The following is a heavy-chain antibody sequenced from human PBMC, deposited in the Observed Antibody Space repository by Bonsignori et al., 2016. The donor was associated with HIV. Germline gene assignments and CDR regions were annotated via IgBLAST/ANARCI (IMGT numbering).Heavy chain of an antibody. V-gene: IGHV4-59*01. J-gene: IGHJ4*02. CDR2: IYETVKT. CDR1: GGSIKDYF. Sequence: QVLLQESGPGVVKPSETLSLTCKVSGGSIKDYFWSWIRKPPGKGLEWIGFIYETVKTRYNPSLKGRVTISVDTSKSQFSLEVTSVTAADTATYYCATLPEYWGQGKLVTVSS. CDR3: ATLPEY.